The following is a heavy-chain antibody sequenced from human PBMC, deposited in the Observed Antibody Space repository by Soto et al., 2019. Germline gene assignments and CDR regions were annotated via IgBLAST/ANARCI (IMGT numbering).Heavy chain of an antibody. CDR2: IYYSGTS. J-gene: IGHJ5*02. Sequence: QLQLQESGPGLVKPSETLSLTCTVSGGSLNDDTYYWGWIRQPPGKGLEWIGSIYYSGTSSYNPSLESRVTMSVDTAKKQLSLRLRSVTAADTAVYYGAILHCHRPNCIPLEPWGQGTLVIVSS. D-gene: IGHD1-1*01. CDR1: GGSLNDDTYY. CDR3: AILHCHRPNCIPLEP. V-gene: IGHV4-39*01.